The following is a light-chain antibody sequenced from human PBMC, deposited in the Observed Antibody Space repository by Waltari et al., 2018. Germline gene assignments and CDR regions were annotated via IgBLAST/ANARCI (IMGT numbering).Light chain of an antibody. V-gene: IGKV3-11*01. Sequence: EIVLTQSPATLSLSPGERATLSCRASQSVSSYLAWYQQKPGQAPRLLIYDTSIRAAGIPARFSGSGTGTDFTLTISSLEPEDFAVYYCQQRTNWPPWVTFGQGTKVEIK. CDR2: DTS. CDR1: QSVSSY. CDR3: QQRTNWPPWVT. J-gene: IGKJ2*01.